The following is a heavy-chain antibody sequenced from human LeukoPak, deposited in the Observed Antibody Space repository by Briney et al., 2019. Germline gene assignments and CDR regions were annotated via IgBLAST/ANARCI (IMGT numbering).Heavy chain of an antibody. CDR2: ISAYNGNT. J-gene: IGHJ4*02. D-gene: IGHD3-22*01. CDR3: ARDYYYDSSGYYSGYFDY. CDR1: GYTFTSYG. Sequence: ASVKVSCKASGYTFTSYGISWVRQAPGQGLEWMGWISAYNGNTNYAQKLQGRATMTTDTSTSTAYMELRSLRSDDTAVYYCARDYYYDSSGYYSGYFDYWGQGTLVTVSS. V-gene: IGHV1-18*01.